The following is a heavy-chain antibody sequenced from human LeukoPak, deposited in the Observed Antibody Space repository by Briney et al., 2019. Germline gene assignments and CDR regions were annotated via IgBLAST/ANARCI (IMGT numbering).Heavy chain of an antibody. CDR3: ARDRVGGYDAAFDI. V-gene: IGHV1-69*04. J-gene: IGHJ3*02. CDR1: GGTFSSYA. Sequence: SVKVFCKASGGTFSSYAISWVRQAPGQGLEWMGRIIPILGIANYAQKFQGRVTITADKSTSTAYMELSSLRSEDTAVYYCARDRVGGYDAAFDIWGQGTMVTVSS. D-gene: IGHD5-12*01. CDR2: IIPILGIA.